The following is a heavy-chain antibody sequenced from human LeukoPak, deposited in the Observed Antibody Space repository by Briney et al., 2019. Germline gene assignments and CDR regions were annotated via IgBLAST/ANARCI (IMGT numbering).Heavy chain of an antibody. Sequence: PSETLSLTCTVSGGSISSGDYYWSWIRQPPGKGLQWIGYIYHSGSTYYNPSLKSRVTISVDTSKNQFSLKLSSVTAADTAVYYCARGGGGRAPGAFDIWGQGTMVTVSS. V-gene: IGHV4-61*08. CDR3: ARGGGGRAPGAFDI. J-gene: IGHJ3*02. CDR2: IYHSGST. CDR1: GGSISSGDYY. D-gene: IGHD2-15*01.